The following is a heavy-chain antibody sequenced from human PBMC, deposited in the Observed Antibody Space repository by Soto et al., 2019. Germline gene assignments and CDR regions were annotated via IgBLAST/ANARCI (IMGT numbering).Heavy chain of an antibody. J-gene: IGHJ4*02. CDR1: GDSITSSPYY. CDR3: ARSGGSNSWYGVFDF. Sequence: QVQLQESGPGLVKPSQTLSVTCTVSGDSITSSPYYWSWVRQLPGRGLEWIGYIYFRGNSYYNPSLKSRVTIPLDRSKNQFSLELNSVTAADTAVYYCARSGGSNSWYGVFDFWGQGTLVNVSS. V-gene: IGHV4-30-4*01. D-gene: IGHD2-15*01. CDR2: IYFRGNS.